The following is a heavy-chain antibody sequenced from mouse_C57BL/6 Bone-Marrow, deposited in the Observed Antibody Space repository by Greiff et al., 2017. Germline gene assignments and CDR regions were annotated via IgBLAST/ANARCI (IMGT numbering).Heavy chain of an antibody. Sequence: VQLQQSGPELVKPGASVKISCKASGYAFSSSWMNWVKQRPGKGLEWIGRIYPGDGDTNYNGKFNGKATLTADKSSSTAYMQLSSLTSEDSAVYFCARRNYSNWNYAMDYWGQGTSVTVSS. V-gene: IGHV1-82*01. CDR3: ARRNYSNWNYAMDY. J-gene: IGHJ4*01. CDR2: IYPGDGDT. D-gene: IGHD2-5*01. CDR1: GYAFSSSW.